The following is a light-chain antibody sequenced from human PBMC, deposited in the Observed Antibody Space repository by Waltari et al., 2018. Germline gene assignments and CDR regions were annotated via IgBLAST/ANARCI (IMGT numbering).Light chain of an antibody. CDR2: AAS. J-gene: IGKJ1*01. CDR3: QQYYSLPWT. V-gene: IGKV3-20*01. Sequence: EIVLTQSPGTLSLSQGDRATLFCRASQSVPSSYLAWYQQKPGQAPRLLISAASSGATGIPDRFSGSESGTDFTLTISRLEPEDFAVYYCQQYYSLPWTFGQGTKVEIK. CDR1: QSVPSSY.